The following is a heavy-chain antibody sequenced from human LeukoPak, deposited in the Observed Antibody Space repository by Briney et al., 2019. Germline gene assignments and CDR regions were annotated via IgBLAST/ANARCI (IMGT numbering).Heavy chain of an antibody. V-gene: IGHV3-23*01. D-gene: IGHD3-22*01. J-gene: IGHJ4*02. CDR3: AKDIDSSGYYGTLNY. CDR1: GFTFSSYA. Sequence: PGGSLRLSCAASGFTFSSYAMSWVRQAPGKGLEWVSAISGSGGSTCYADSVKGRFTISRDNSRKTLYLQMNSLRAEDTAVYYCAKDIDSSGYYGTLNYWGQGTLVTVSS. CDR2: ISGSGGST.